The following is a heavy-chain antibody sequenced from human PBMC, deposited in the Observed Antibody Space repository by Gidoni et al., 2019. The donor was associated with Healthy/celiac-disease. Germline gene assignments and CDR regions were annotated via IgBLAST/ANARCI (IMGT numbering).Heavy chain of an antibody. V-gene: IGHV6-1*01. CDR3: ARDELRYFDWLSSYFDY. Sequence: QVQLQQSGPGLVKPSQTLSLTCAISGDSVSSHSAAWNWIRQSPSRGLEWLGRTYYRSKWYNDYAVSVKSRITINPDTSKNQFSLQLNSVTPEDTAVYYCARDELRYFDWLSSYFDYWGQGTLVTVSS. CDR2: TYYRSKWYN. CDR1: GDSVSSHSAA. J-gene: IGHJ4*02. D-gene: IGHD3-9*01.